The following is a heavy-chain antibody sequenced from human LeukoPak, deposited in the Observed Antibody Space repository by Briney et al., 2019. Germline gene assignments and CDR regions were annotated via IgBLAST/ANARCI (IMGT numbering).Heavy chain of an antibody. J-gene: IGHJ4*02. Sequence: PGGSLRLSCAASGFTFSDYYMSWIRQAPGKGLEWVPYISGSNTDASYADSVKGRFTISRDNAQSLLYLQMNSLRAEDTAVYYCANHYYGSVDCWGQGTLVTVSS. D-gene: IGHD3-10*01. CDR2: ISGSNTDA. CDR1: GFTFSDYY. V-gene: IGHV3-11*03. CDR3: ANHYYGSVDC.